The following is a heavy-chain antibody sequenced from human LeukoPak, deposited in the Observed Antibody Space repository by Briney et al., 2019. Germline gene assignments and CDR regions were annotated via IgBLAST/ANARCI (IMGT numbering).Heavy chain of an antibody. CDR3: ARHLVWYAHLDY. CDR2: INHSGST. J-gene: IGHJ4*02. Sequence: PSETLSLTCAVYGGSFSGYYWSWIRQPPGKGLEWIGEINHSGSTNYNPSLKSRVTISVDTSKNQFSLKLSSVTAADTAVYYCARHLVWYAHLDYWGQGTLVTVSS. D-gene: IGHD3-10*01. CDR1: GGSFSGYY. V-gene: IGHV4-34*01.